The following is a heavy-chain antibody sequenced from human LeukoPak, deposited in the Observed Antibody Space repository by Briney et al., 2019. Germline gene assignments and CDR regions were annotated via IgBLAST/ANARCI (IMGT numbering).Heavy chain of an antibody. J-gene: IGHJ6*03. CDR3: ARGGMLPTIGSGRYYYYYYYMDV. D-gene: IGHD2-8*01. CDR1: GGSFRGYY. V-gene: IGHV4-34*01. Sequence: PSETLSLTCAVYGGSFRGYYWCWIRQPPGKGLEWIGEINHSGSTNYNPSLKSRVTISVDTSKNQFSLKLSSVTAADTAVYYCARGGMLPTIGSGRYYYYYYYMDVWGKGTTVTVSS. CDR2: INHSGST.